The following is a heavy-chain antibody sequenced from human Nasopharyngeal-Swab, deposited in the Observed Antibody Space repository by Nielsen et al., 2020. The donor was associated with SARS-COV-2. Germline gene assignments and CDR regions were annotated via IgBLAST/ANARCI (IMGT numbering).Heavy chain of an antibody. CDR2: IYHSGST. V-gene: IGHV4-38-2*01. J-gene: IGHJ6*03. CDR3: ARLRSGYYYYYMDV. D-gene: IGHD3-10*01. CDR1: GYSISSGYY. Sequence: SETLSLTCDVSGYSISSGYYWGWIRQPPGKGLEWIGSIYHSGSTYYNPSLKSRVTISVDTSKNQFSLKLSSVTAADTAVYYCARLRSGYYYYYMDVWGKGTTVTVSS.